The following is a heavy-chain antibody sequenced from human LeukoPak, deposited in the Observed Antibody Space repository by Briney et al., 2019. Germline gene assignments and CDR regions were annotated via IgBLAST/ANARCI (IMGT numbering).Heavy chain of an antibody. CDR3: SRESGAFCPSGY. J-gene: IGHJ4*02. Sequence: PSQTLSLTCGVSGGSIRSTNWWSWVRQPPGQELEWIGEISLSGQTNFNPSLNGRVTMSLDESRNQLSLTLTSVTAADTAIYYCSRESGAFCPSGYWGQRTLLIVPP. CDR2: ISLSGQT. D-gene: IGHD1-26*01. CDR1: GGSIRSTNW. V-gene: IGHV4/OR15-8*02.